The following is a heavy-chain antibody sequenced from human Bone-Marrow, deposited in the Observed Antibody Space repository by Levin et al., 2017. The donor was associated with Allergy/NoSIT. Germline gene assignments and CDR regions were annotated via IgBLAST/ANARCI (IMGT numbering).Heavy chain of an antibody. Sequence: SCAASGFTFSSYGMHWVRQAPGKGLEWVAVISYDGSNKYYADSVKGRFTISRDNSKNTLYLQMNSLRAEDTAVYYCAKDLQLHDSSGYYPDYWGQGTLVTVSS. V-gene: IGHV3-30*18. D-gene: IGHD3-22*01. CDR3: AKDLQLHDSSGYYPDY. CDR1: GFTFSSYG. J-gene: IGHJ4*02. CDR2: ISYDGSNK.